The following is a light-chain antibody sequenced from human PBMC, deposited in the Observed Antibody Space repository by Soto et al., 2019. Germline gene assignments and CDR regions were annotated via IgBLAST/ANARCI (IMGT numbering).Light chain of an antibody. Sequence: QSALTQPPSASGSPGQSVTISCTGTSSDVGGYNYVSWYQQHPGKAPKLMIYEVSKRPSGVPDRFSGSKSGNTASLTVSGLQAEDEADYYCCSYGGYFWVFGGGTKLTVL. CDR2: EVS. CDR3: CSYGGYFWV. CDR1: SSDVGGYNY. V-gene: IGLV2-8*01. J-gene: IGLJ3*02.